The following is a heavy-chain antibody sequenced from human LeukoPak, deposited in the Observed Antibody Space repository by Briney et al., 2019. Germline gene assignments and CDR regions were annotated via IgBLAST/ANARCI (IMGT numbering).Heavy chain of an antibody. D-gene: IGHD1-1*01. CDR2: IIPIFGTA. V-gene: IGHV1-69*13. J-gene: IGHJ4*02. Sequence: SVKVSCKASGGTFSSYAISWVRQAPGQGLEWMGGIIPIFGTANYAQKFQGRVTITADESTSTAYMELSSLRSEDTAVYYWARDTLEEFNFDYWGQGTLVTVSS. CDR1: GGTFSSYA. CDR3: ARDTLEEFNFDY.